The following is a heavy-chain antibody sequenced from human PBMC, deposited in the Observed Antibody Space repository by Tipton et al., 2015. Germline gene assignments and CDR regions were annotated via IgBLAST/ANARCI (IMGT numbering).Heavy chain of an antibody. Sequence: GLVKPSENLSLTCTVSGGSVTSGSYYWSWIRQPPGKGLEWIGEINHSGSTNYNPSLKSRVTISVDTSKNQFSLILTSVTAADTAVYYGAGGAYTYTWSAPGGQGPRVTVSS. CDR1: GGSVTSGSYY. J-gene: IGHJ5*02. D-gene: IGHD2-2*02. CDR2: INHSGST. V-gene: IGHV4-61*01. CDR3: AGGAYTYTWSAP.